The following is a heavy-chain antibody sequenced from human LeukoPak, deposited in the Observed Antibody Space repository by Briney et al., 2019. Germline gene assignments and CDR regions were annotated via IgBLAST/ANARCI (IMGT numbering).Heavy chain of an antibody. CDR2: IIGSGCST. CDR3: AKDLGGFDP. V-gene: IGHV3-23*01. CDR1: GFTFSSYA. Sequence: GALRLSCAASGFTFSSYAMSWVRPAPGKGREWGSAIIGSGCSTYYADSVKGRFTISRDNSKNTLYLQMNSLRAEDTAVYYCAKDLGGFDPWGQGTLVTVSS. J-gene: IGHJ5*02. D-gene: IGHD7-27*01.